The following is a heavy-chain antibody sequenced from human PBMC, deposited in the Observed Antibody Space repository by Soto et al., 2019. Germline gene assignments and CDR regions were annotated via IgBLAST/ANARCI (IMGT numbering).Heavy chain of an antibody. J-gene: IGHJ4*02. V-gene: IGHV3-11*01. CDR1: GFTFSDYY. CDR3: ARGSFYDILTGSLYYFDY. CDR2: ISSSGSTI. Sequence: TGGSLRLSCAASGFTFSDYYMSWIRQAPGKGLEWVSYISSSGSTIYYADSVKGRFTISRDNAKNSLYLQMNSLRAEDTAVYYCARGSFYDILTGSLYYFDYWGQGTLVTVSS. D-gene: IGHD3-9*01.